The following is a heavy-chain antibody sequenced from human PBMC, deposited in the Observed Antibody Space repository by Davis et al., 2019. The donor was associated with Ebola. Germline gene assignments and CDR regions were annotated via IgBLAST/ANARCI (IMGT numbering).Heavy chain of an antibody. CDR1: GFTFSAYW. CDR3: AKDSGWQMSP. J-gene: IGHJ5*02. V-gene: IGHV3-7*01. Sequence: PGGSLRLSCTASGFTFSAYWMSWVRQAPGKGPEWVANIKQDGSESHYVDSVKGRFTISRDNAKNSLYHQINSLRAEDTAVYYCAKDSGWQMSPWGQGTLVAVSS. D-gene: IGHD6-25*01. CDR2: IKQDGSES.